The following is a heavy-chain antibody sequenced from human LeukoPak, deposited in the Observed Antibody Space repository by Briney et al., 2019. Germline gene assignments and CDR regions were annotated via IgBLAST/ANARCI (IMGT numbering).Heavy chain of an antibody. CDR1: GFTFDDYA. D-gene: IGHD3-22*01. CDR2: ISWNSSSI. CDR3: DKELTYYYDSSGYAGLFDY. V-gene: IGHV3-9*01. J-gene: IGHJ4*02. Sequence: PGGSLRLSCAASGFTFDDYARHWVRQAPGKGLEWVSGISWNSSSICYADSVKRRFTIYRDNAKNSLYLQMNSLRAEDTALYYCDKELTYYYDSSGYAGLFDYWGQGTLVTVSS.